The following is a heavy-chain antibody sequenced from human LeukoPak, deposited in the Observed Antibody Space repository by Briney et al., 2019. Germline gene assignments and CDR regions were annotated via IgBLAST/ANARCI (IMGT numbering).Heavy chain of an antibody. CDR2: INAGNGNT. CDR1: GYTFTSYA. CDR3: ARYCSSTSCLDDAFDI. V-gene: IGHV1-3*01. Sequence: ASVKVSCKASGYTFTSYAMHWVRQAPGQRLEWMGWINAGNGNTKYSQKFQGRVTITRDTSASTAYMELSSLRSEDTAVYYCARYCSSTSCLDDAFDIWGQGTMVTVSS. J-gene: IGHJ3*02. D-gene: IGHD2-2*01.